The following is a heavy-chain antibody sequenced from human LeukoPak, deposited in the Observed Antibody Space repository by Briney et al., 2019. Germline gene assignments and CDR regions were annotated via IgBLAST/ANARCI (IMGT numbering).Heavy chain of an antibody. Sequence: GGSLRLSCAASGFTFSSYAMNWVRQAPGKGLEWVSAISGSGGSTYYADSVKGRFTISRDNSKNTLYLQMNSLRAEDTAVYYCARDRALSSAYYFDYWGQGTLVTVSS. CDR3: ARDRALSSAYYFDY. J-gene: IGHJ4*02. CDR2: ISGSGGST. V-gene: IGHV3-23*01. D-gene: IGHD6-19*01. CDR1: GFTFSSYA.